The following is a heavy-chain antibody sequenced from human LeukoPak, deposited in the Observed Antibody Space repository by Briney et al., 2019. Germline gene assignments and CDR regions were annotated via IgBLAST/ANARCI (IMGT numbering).Heavy chain of an antibody. D-gene: IGHD5-12*01. CDR3: ARDREGKKWLRAREYYMDV. V-gene: IGHV3-48*01. Sequence: PGGSLRLSCAASGFTFSSYSMNWVRQAPGKGLEWVSYISSSSSTIYYADSVKGRFTISRDNAKNSLYLQMNSLRAEDTAVYYCARDREGKKWLRAREYYMDVWGKGTTVTISS. CDR1: GFTFSSYS. CDR2: ISSSSSTI. J-gene: IGHJ6*03.